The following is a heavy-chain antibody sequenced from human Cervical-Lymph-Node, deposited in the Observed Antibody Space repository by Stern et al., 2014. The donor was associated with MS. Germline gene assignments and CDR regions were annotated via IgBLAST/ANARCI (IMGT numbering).Heavy chain of an antibody. V-gene: IGHV4-61*02. CDR1: GDSMSSGSYY. D-gene: IGHD5-12*01. J-gene: IGHJ4*02. Sequence: QVQLQESGPGLVKPSQTLSLTCTVSGDSMSSGSYYWSWIRQPAEKGLEWIGRVSTSGSTNYNPSLKSRVTISIDTSKNQFSLKLSSVTAADTGVYYCAIHGYDWSYFDFWGQGTLVTVSS. CDR3: AIHGYDWSYFDF. CDR2: VSTSGST.